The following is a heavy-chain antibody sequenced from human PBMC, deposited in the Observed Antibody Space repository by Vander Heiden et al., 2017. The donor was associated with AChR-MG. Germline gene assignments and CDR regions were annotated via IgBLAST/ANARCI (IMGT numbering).Heavy chain of an antibody. CDR3: AKDLTSGSAGYYFDF. CDR2: ISGSGGTT. J-gene: IGHJ4*02. D-gene: IGHD6-19*01. V-gene: IGHV3-23*01. Sequence: EVQLLESGGGLVQPGGSLRLSCAASGFTFSSYAINWVRPAPGKGLEWVSVISGSGGTTYYADSVKGRFTISRDNSKNTLYLQMNSLRAEDTAIYYCAKDLTSGSAGYYFDFWGRGTLVTVSS. CDR1: GFTFSSYA.